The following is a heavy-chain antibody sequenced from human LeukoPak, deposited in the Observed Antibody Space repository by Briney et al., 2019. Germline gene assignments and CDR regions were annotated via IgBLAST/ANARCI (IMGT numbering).Heavy chain of an antibody. Sequence: ASVKVSCKASGYTFTSYDINWVRQATGQGLEWMGWMNPNSGNTGYAQKFQGRVTMTRNTSISTAYMELSSLRSEDTAVYYCGRGRHGLSSTSCYIWTSRTYYYYYMDGWGKGTTVNVFS. CDR3: GRGRHGLSSTSCYIWTSRTYYYYYMDG. D-gene: IGHD2-2*02. V-gene: IGHV1-8*01. CDR2: MNPNSGNT. J-gene: IGHJ6*03. CDR1: GYTFTSYD.